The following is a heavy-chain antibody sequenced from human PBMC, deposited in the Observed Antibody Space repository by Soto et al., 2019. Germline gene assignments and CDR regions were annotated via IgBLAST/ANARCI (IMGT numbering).Heavy chain of an antibody. D-gene: IGHD6-13*01. V-gene: IGHV4-59*01. Sequence: SETLSLTCTVSGGSISSYYWSWIRQPPGKGLEWIGYIYYSGSTNYNPSLKSRVTTSVDTSKNQFSLKLSSVTAADTAVYYCARGQQLVRDYYYGMDVWGQGTTVTVSS. CDR3: ARGQQLVRDYYYGMDV. J-gene: IGHJ6*02. CDR1: GGSISSYY. CDR2: IYYSGST.